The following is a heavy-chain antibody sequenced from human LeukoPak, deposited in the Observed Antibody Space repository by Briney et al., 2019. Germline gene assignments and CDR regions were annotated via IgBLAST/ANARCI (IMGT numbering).Heavy chain of an antibody. J-gene: IGHJ4*02. CDR2: ISYDGSNK. V-gene: IGHV3-30-3*01. Sequence: GGSLRLSCAASGFTVSSNYMSWVRQAPGKGLEWVAVISYDGSNKYYADSVKGRFTISRDNSRNTLYLQMNSLRAEDTAVYYCARPRPKVPAAIPFDYWGQGTLVTVSS. D-gene: IGHD2-2*02. CDR3: ARPRPKVPAAIPFDY. CDR1: GFTVSSNY.